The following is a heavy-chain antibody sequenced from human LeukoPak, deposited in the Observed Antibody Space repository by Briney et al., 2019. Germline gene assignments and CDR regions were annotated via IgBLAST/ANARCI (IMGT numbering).Heavy chain of an antibody. V-gene: IGHV3-21*04. D-gene: IGHD3-10*01. J-gene: IGHJ4*02. CDR1: GFTFSSYS. CDR2: ISGSSSYI. CDR3: ARVTYGSGTYGAFDY. Sequence: TGGSLRLSCAASGFTFSSYSMNWVRQAPGKGLEWVSSISGSSSYIYYADSVKGRFTISRHNAKNSLYLQMNSLRAEDTAVYYCARVTYGSGTYGAFDYWGQGTLVTVSS.